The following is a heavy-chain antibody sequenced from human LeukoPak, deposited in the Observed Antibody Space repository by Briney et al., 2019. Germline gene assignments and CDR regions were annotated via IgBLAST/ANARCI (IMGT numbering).Heavy chain of an antibody. D-gene: IGHD5-12*01. CDR1: GGSISSGGYY. CDR2: IYHSGST. V-gene: IGHV4-30-2*01. Sequence: SETLSLTCTVSGGSISSGGYYWSWIRQPPGKGLEWIGYIYHSGSTYYNPSLKSRVTISVDRSKNQFSLKLSSVTAADTAVYYCARDGEWQRVEGAFDIWGQGTMVTVSS. CDR3: ARDGEWQRVEGAFDI. J-gene: IGHJ3*02.